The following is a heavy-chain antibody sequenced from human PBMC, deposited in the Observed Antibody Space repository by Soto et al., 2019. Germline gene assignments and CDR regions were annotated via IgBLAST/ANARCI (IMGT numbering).Heavy chain of an antibody. CDR2: ISAYNGNT. CDR1: GYTFTSYG. CDR3: ARDGVVVVAGTARGPVACEI. J-gene: IGHJ3*02. V-gene: IGHV1-18*01. D-gene: IGHD6-19*01. Sequence: QVQLVQSGAEVKKPGASVKVSCKASGYTFTSYGISWVRQAPGQGLEWMGWISAYNGNTNYAQKLQGRVTMTTDTPTTTAYVELRRLRADDTAVYYCARDGVVVVAGTARGPVACEIWGQGTMVTVCS.